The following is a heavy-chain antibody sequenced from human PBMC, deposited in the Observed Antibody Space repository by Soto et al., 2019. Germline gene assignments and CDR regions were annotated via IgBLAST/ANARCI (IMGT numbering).Heavy chain of an antibody. Sequence: GGSLRHSCAASGFIFSSYAMSWVRQAPGKGLEWVSAISGSGGSTYYADSVKGRFTISRDKSKNTLYLQMNSLSAEDTAVYFGTRDRPGPQHYFDFWGQGSRVSVAS. V-gene: IGHV3-23*01. CDR1: GFIFSSYA. CDR2: ISGSGGST. CDR3: TRDRPGPQHYFDF. D-gene: IGHD6-6*01. J-gene: IGHJ4*02.